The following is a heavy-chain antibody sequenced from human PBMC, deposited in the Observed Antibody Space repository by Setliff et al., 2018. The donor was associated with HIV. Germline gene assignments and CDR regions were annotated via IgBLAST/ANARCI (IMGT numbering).Heavy chain of an antibody. CDR3: ARGALLAVFDFDH. V-gene: IGHV1-3*01. Sequence: TFTRYAVHWVRQAPGQSLEWMGWINVGKGDTKYSQELQGRITLTTDTSANTAYMELSSLRSDDTAVYFCARGALLAVFDFDHWGHGTLVTVSS. J-gene: IGHJ4*01. CDR1: TFTRYA. CDR2: INVGKGDT. D-gene: IGHD2-21*01.